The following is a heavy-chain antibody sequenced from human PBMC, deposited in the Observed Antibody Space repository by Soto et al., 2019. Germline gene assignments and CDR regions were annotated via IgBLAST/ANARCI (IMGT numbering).Heavy chain of an antibody. J-gene: IGHJ6*02. CDR1: GFTFSSYA. CDR3: ARFYYDSSGYLPSPYYYYYGMDV. Sequence: PGGSLRLSCAASGFTFSSYAMSWVRQAPGKGMEWVAAISTGGSSTYYADSVKGRFTISRDNSKDTLYLQMNSLRAEDTAVYYCARFYYDSSGYLPSPYYYYYGMDVWGQGTTVTVSS. D-gene: IGHD3-22*01. V-gene: IGHV3-23*01. CDR2: ISTGGSST.